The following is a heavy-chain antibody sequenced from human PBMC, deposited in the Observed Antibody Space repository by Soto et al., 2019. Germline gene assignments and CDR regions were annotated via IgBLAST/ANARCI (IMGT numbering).Heavy chain of an antibody. V-gene: IGHV4-34*01. CDR1: GWTFSGYY. D-gene: IGHD3-10*01. Sequence: PSESLSLSCAASGWTFSGYYMSWIRQPPGKGLEWIGEINHSGSTNYNPSLKSRVTISVDTSKNQFSLKLSTVTAADTAVYYCARGLWVFNWFDPWGQGTLVTVSS. J-gene: IGHJ5*02. CDR2: INHSGST. CDR3: ARGLWVFNWFDP.